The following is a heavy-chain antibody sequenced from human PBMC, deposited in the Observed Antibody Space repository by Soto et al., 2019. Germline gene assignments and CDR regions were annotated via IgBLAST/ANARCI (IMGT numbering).Heavy chain of an antibody. D-gene: IGHD5-18*01. CDR3: AKVARGRGYSYGYERYYFDY. V-gene: IGHV3-23*01. CDR1: GFTFSSYA. J-gene: IGHJ4*02. Sequence: GGSLRLSCAASGFTFSSYAMSWVRQAPGKGLEWVSAISGSGGSTYYADSVKGRFTISRDNSKNTLYLQMNSLRAEDTAVYYCAKVARGRGYSYGYERYYFDYWGQGTLVTAPQ. CDR2: ISGSGGST.